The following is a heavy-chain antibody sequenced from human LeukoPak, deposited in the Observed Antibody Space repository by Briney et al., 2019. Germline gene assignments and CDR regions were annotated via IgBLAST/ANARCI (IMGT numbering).Heavy chain of an antibody. D-gene: IGHD2-2*03. Sequence: GGSLRLSCAASGFTFGSYAMHWVRQAPGKGLEWVAVISDDGSTKYYADSVKGRFTISRDNSKNTLYLQMNSLRAEDTAVYFCARVDDLDTFDMWGQGTMVTVSS. CDR1: GFTFGSYA. CDR3: ARVDDLDTFDM. CDR2: ISDDGSTK. V-gene: IGHV3-30*04. J-gene: IGHJ3*02.